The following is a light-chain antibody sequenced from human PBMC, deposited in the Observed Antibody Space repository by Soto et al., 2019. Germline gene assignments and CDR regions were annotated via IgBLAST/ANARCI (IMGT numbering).Light chain of an antibody. Sequence: QSVLTQPASVSGSPGQSITISCTGTSSDVGSYNLVSWYQQHPGKAPKLMIYEVSKRPSGVSNRFSGSKSGNTASLTISGLQAEDEADYYCCSHAGSRTFYVFGTGTKLTVL. V-gene: IGLV2-23*02. CDR3: CSHAGSRTFYV. CDR1: SSDVGSYNL. CDR2: EVS. J-gene: IGLJ1*01.